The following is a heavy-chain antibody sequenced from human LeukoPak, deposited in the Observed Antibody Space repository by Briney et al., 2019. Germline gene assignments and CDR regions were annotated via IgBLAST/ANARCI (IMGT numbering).Heavy chain of an antibody. Sequence: GESLKISCKGSGYSFTSYWIGWVRQMPGKGLEWMGIIYPGDSDTRYSPSFQGQVTISADKSISTAYLQWSSLKASDTAMYYCARITMVRGVIRKPFDYWGQGTLVTASS. D-gene: IGHD3-10*01. V-gene: IGHV5-51*01. CDR3: ARITMVRGVIRKPFDY. CDR2: IYPGDSDT. CDR1: GYSFTSYW. J-gene: IGHJ4*02.